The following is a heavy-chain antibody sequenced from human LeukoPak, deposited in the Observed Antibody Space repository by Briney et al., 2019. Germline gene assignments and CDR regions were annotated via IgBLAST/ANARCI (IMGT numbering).Heavy chain of an antibody. Sequence: PGGSLRLSCTASGFTFSSYSMNWVRQAPGKGLEWVANIKQDGSEKYYVDSVKGRFTISRDNSKNSLYLQMNSLRAEDTALYYCAKAQYYGSGRGVDREEGFDYWGQGTLVTVSS. CDR2: IKQDGSEK. CDR3: AKAQYYGSGRGVDREEGFDY. J-gene: IGHJ4*02. CDR1: GFTFSSYS. D-gene: IGHD3-10*01. V-gene: IGHV3-7*03.